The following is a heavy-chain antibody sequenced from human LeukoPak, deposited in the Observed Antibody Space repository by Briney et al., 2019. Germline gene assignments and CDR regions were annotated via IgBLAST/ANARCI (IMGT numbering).Heavy chain of an antibody. D-gene: IGHD5-12*01. V-gene: IGHV1-18*01. CDR1: GYTFTSYG. CDR2: ISAYNGNT. CDR3: ARARRRGDIVATSLPTSENWFDP. J-gene: IGHJ5*02. Sequence: ASVKVSCKASGYTFTSYGISWVRQAPGQGLEWMGWISAYNGNTNYAQKLQGRVTMTTDTSTSTAYMELRSLRSDDTAVYYCARARRRGDIVATSLPTSENWFDPWGQGTLVTVSS.